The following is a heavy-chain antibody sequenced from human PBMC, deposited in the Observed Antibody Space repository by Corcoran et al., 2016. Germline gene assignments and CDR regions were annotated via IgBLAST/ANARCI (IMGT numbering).Heavy chain of an antibody. J-gene: IGHJ4*02. Sequence: QVQLVESGGGVVQPGRSLRLSCAASGFIFSSYGMHWVRQAPGKGLEWVAVISYDGSNKYYADSVKGRFTISRDNSKNTLYLQMNSLRAEDTAVYYCAKEGNGGNSAYFDYWGQGTLVTVSS. CDR3: AKEGNGGNSAYFDY. CDR2: ISYDGSNK. CDR1: GFIFSSYG. V-gene: IGHV3-30*18. D-gene: IGHD2-21*02.